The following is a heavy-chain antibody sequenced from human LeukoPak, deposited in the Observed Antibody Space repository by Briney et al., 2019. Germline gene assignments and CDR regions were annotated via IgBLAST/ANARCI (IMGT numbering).Heavy chain of an antibody. J-gene: IGHJ4*02. CDR1: GFTFRSYA. V-gene: IGHV3-23*01. CDR2: ITDSGGTT. D-gene: IGHD3-3*01. Sequence: PGGSLRLSCAASGFTFRSYAMSWVRQAPGKGLEWVSVITDSGGTTFYADSVKGRFTISRDNAKNSLYLQMNSLRAEDTAVYYCAIAEWALLAVYWGQGTLVTVSS. CDR3: AIAEWALLAVY.